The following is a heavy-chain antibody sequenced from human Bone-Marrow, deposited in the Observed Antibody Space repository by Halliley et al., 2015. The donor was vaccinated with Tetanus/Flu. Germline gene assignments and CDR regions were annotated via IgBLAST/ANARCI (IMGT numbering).Heavy chain of an antibody. CDR2: IYHRGNT. J-gene: IGHJ4*02. D-gene: IGHD6-19*01. CDR3: ARRVAGRGTKYYFDY. Sequence: TLSLTCSVSGDFTSIYYHWGWIRQPPGKGLEWIGYIYHRGNTNYNPSLESRVTISVDTSKNQFSLNLRSVTAADTAVYYCARRVAGRGTKYYFDYWGQGTLVTVSS. CDR1: GDFTSIYYH. V-gene: IGHV4-59*01.